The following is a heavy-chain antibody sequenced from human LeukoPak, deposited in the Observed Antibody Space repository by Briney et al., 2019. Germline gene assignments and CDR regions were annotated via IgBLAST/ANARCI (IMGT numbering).Heavy chain of an antibody. CDR2: ISSSSSYI. J-gene: IGHJ4*02. CDR3: AREYYYDSSGYPLDY. V-gene: IGHV3-21*01. CDR1: GFTFSSYS. Sequence: PGGSLRLSCAASGFTFSSYSMNWVRQAPGKGLEWVSSISSSSSYIYYADSVKGRFTISRDNAKNSLYLQMNSLRAEDTAVYYCAREYYYDSSGYPLDYWGQGTLVTVPS. D-gene: IGHD3-22*01.